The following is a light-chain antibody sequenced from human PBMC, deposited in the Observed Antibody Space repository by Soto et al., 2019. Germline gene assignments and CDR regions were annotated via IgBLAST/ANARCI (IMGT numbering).Light chain of an antibody. V-gene: IGLV2-14*01. CDR2: DVS. J-gene: IGLJ3*02. CDR1: YSDVGGYNY. Sequence: QSVLTQPAFVSGSPGQSITISCTGTYSDVGGYNYVSWFQQHPGKAPQLIIYDVSNRPLGISNRFSASKSGNTASLTISGLQAEDEADYYCGSYTDSNSPWVFGGGTKLTVL. CDR3: GSYTDSNSPWV.